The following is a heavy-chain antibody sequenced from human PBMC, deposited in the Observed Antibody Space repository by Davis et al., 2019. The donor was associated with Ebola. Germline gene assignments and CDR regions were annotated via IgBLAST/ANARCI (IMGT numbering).Heavy chain of an antibody. CDR1: GFTFSSYA. D-gene: IGHD5-24*01. CDR2: ISGSGGST. V-gene: IGHV3-23*01. CDR3: AKEGGQRWLSPHFDY. J-gene: IGHJ4*02. Sequence: PGGSLRLSCAASGFTFSSYAMSWVHQAPGKGLEWVSAISGSGGSTYYADSVKGRFTISRDNSKNTLYLQMNSLRAEDTAVYYCAKEGGQRWLSPHFDYWGQGTLVTVSS.